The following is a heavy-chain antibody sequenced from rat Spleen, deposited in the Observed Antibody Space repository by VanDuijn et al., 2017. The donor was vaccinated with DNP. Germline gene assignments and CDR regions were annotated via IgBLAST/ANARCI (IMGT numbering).Heavy chain of an antibody. Sequence: EVQLVESGGGLVQPGRSLKLSCAASGFTFSNYDMAWVRQAPSKGLEWVASVNTGGGITYYRDSVKGRFIVSRDNAKSTLYLQMDSLRSEDTATYYCTTSTITVAALFAMDAWGQGTSVTVSS. D-gene: IGHD1-2*01. CDR2: VNTGGGIT. V-gene: IGHV5-27*01. J-gene: IGHJ4*01. CDR1: GFTFSNYD. CDR3: TTSTITVAALFAMDA.